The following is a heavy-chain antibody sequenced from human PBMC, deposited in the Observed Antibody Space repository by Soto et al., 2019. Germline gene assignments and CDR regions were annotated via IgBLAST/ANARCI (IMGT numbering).Heavy chain of an antibody. J-gene: IGHJ5*02. Sequence: QVQLQESGPGLVKPSQTLSLTCTVSGGSISSGDYYWSWIRQPPGKGLEWIGYIYYSGSTNYNPSLKSRVTISVDTSKNQFSLKLSSVTAADTAVYYCARGRPAYCGGDCYPSLFDPWGQGTLVTVSS. CDR1: GGSISSGDYY. CDR2: IYYSGST. D-gene: IGHD2-21*02. V-gene: IGHV4-30-4*01. CDR3: ARGRPAYCGGDCYPSLFDP.